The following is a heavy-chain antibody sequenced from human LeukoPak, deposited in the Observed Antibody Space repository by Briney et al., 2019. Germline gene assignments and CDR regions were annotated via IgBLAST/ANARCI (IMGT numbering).Heavy chain of an antibody. CDR1: GGSISSYY. J-gene: IGHJ4*02. CDR3: ARGRAAAGKLDY. V-gene: IGHV4-4*07. D-gene: IGHD6-13*01. Sequence: SETLSLTCTVSGGSISSYYWSWIRQPAGKGPEWIGRIYTSGSTNYNPSLKSRVTMSVDTSKNQFSLKLSSVTAADTAVYYCARGRAAAGKLDYWGQGTLVTVSS. CDR2: IYTSGST.